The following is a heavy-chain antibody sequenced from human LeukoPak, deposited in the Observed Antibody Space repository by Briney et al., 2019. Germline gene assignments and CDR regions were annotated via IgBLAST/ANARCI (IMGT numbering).Heavy chain of an antibody. J-gene: IGHJ4*02. Sequence: GGSLRLSCAASGFTFSSYSMNWVRQAPGKGLEWVSSISSSSSYIYYADSVKGRFTISRDNAKNSLYLQMNSQRAEDTAVYYCARELGTDYFDYWGQGTLVTVSS. V-gene: IGHV3-21*01. CDR3: ARELGTDYFDY. D-gene: IGHD2-8*02. CDR1: GFTFSSYS. CDR2: ISSSSSYI.